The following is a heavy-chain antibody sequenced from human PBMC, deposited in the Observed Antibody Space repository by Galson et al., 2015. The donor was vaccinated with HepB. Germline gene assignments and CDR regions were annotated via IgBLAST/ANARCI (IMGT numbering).Heavy chain of an antibody. CDR3: TTLAYSSGGDY. CDR2: IKSKPDGGTT. J-gene: IGHJ4*02. D-gene: IGHD6-19*01. V-gene: IGHV3-15*07. Sequence: SLRLSCAASGFTFSNAWMNWVRQAAGKGLEWVGRIKSKPDGGTTEYAAPVKGRFTISRDDSKNTLHLQMNSLKTEDTAIYYCTTLAYSSGGDYWGQGTLVTVSS. CDR1: GFTFSNAW.